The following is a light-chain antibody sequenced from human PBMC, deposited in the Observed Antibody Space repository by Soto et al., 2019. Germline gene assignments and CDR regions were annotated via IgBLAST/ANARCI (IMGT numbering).Light chain of an antibody. CDR1: QGVGTF. Sequence: DIRLTQSPSSLSASVGDRVTITCRASQGVGTFLAWYQHKPGKAPKSLIKTASTLQSGVPSRFSGSGSGTYFTLTISSLQPEDFATYYCNQYSTSPRPFGQGTRVDLK. V-gene: IGKV1D-16*01. CDR2: TAS. J-gene: IGKJ5*01. CDR3: NQYSTSPRP.